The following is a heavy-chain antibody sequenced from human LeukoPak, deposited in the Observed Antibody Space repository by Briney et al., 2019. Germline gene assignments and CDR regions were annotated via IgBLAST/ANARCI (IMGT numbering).Heavy chain of an antibody. CDR3: ARGERKLRPRLDYYYYGMDV. J-gene: IGHJ6*02. V-gene: IGHV4-30-2*01. Sequence: PSETLSLTCAVSGGSISSGGYSWSWIRQPPGKGLEWIVYIYHSGSTYYNPSLKSRVTISVDTSKTQFSLKLTSVTAADTAVYYCARGERKLRPRLDYYYYGMDVWGQGTTVTASS. CDR2: IYHSGST. D-gene: IGHD1-26*01. CDR1: GGSISSGGYS.